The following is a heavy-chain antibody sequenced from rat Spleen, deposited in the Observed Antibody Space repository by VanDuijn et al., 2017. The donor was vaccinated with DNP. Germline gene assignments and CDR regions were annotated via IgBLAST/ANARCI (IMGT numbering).Heavy chain of an antibody. J-gene: IGHJ3*01. CDR3: ARWTYGFDY. D-gene: IGHD1-11*01. Sequence: EVQLQESGPGLVKPSQSLSLTCSVTGYSITSHYWGWIRKFPGNKMEWMGYISYSGSTGYNPSLKSRISITRDTSKNQFFLQLNSVTIEDTATYYCARWTYGFDYWGQGTLVTVSS. CDR2: ISYSGST. CDR1: GYSITSHY. V-gene: IGHV3-1*01.